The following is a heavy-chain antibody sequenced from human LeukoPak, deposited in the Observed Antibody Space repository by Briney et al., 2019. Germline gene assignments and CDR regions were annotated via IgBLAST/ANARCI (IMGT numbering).Heavy chain of an antibody. CDR1: GFTFSSDS. CDR3: ARGGSTTVTTNWFDP. Sequence: PGGSLRLSCAASGFTFSSDSMNWGRQAPGKGLEWVSCISSSSIYRYYADSVNGRVTISRDQAKNSLYLQMHSLRAEDPAVYYCARGGSTTVTTNWFDPWGQGTLVTVSS. J-gene: IGHJ5*02. V-gene: IGHV3-21*01. D-gene: IGHD4-17*01. CDR2: ISSSSIYR.